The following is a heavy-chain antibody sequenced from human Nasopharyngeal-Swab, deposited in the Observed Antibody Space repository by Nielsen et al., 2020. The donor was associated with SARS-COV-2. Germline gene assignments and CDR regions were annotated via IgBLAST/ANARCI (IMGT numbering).Heavy chain of an antibody. D-gene: IGHD3-3*01. Sequence: GGSLRLSFAAYGFTFDDYAMHWVRQAPGKGLEWVSGISWNSGSTGYADSVKGRFTISRDNAKNSLYLQMNSLRAEDTALYYCAKGVKYDFWSGTWGDWGQGTLVTVSS. CDR3: AKGVKYDFWSGTWGD. V-gene: IGHV3-9*01. CDR2: ISWNSGST. J-gene: IGHJ4*02. CDR1: GFTFDDYA.